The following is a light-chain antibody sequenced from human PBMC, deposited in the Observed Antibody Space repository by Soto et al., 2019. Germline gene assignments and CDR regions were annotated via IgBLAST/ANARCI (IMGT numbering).Light chain of an antibody. CDR1: QSIGSW. V-gene: IGKV1-5*03. CDR3: QQYNDFQYT. CDR2: KAT. Sequence: DIPMTQSPSTLSASVGDGVTITCRASQSIGSWLAWYQQKPGKAPKLLIYKATNLQNGVPSRFSGSGSGTDFSLTISSLQPVDSATYFCQQYNDFQYTFGPGTKLEI. J-gene: IGKJ2*01.